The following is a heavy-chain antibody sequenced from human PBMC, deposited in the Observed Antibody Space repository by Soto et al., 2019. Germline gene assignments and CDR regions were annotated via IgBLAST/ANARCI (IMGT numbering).Heavy chain of an antibody. J-gene: IGHJ4*02. Sequence: GASVKVSCKASGYTFTSYGISCVRQAPGQGLEWMGWISAYNGNTNYAQKLQGRVTMTTDTSTSTAYMELRSLRSDDTAVYYCARDLAYCGGDCLTSDYWGQGTLVTVSS. CDR1: GYTFTSYG. CDR2: ISAYNGNT. D-gene: IGHD2-21*02. CDR3: ARDLAYCGGDCLTSDY. V-gene: IGHV1-18*01.